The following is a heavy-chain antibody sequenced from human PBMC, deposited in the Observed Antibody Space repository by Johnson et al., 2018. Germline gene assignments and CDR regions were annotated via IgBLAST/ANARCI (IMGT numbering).Heavy chain of an antibody. J-gene: IGHJ3*02. CDR1: GFTFSSHW. Sequence: EVQLLETGGGLFQXGGSXRLXCAASGFTFSSHWMQWVRQAPGKGLVWVSHIHADGTGPTYADSVKGRFTISRDNAKNTLDLQMNSLRAEDTAVYYCVRNYPFDMWGQGTMVTVSS. CDR2: IHADGTGP. CDR3: VRNYPFDM. D-gene: IGHD3-10*01. V-gene: IGHV3-74*02.